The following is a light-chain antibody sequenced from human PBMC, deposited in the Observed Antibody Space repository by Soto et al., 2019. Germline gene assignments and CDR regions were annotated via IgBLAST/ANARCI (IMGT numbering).Light chain of an antibody. J-gene: IGLJ3*02. CDR3: SSYTPSSTVV. CDR2: EVI. V-gene: IGLV2-14*01. Sequence: QSALTQPASVSGSPGQSITISCAGTGGDIGAYNYVSWYQQHPGTAPKLMIYEVIRRPSGISNRFSGSKSGNTASLTISTLQAEDEADYYCSSYTPSSTVVFGGGTKVTVL. CDR1: GGDIGAYNY.